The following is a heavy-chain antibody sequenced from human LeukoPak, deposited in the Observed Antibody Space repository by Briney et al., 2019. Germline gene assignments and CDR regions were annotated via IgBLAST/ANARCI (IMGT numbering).Heavy chain of an antibody. J-gene: IGHJ4*02. Sequence: PGGSLRLSCAASGFTFSSYGMHWVRQAPGKGLEWVAFIRYDGSNKYYADSVKGRFTISRDNSKNTLYLQMNSLRAEDTAVYYCAKDPSLNPSSFDYWGQGTLVTVSS. CDR1: GFTFSSYG. V-gene: IGHV3-30*02. CDR3: AKDPSLNPSSFDY. CDR2: IRYDGSNK. D-gene: IGHD6-19*01.